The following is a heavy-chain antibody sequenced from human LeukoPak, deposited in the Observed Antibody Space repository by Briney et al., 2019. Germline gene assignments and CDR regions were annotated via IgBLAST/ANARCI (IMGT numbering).Heavy chain of an antibody. CDR3: ARGRRNCDFWSGYSASTYGMDV. V-gene: IGHV4-39*07. CDR1: GGSISSGPYY. J-gene: IGHJ6*02. CDR2: INHSGST. D-gene: IGHD3-3*01. Sequence: SETLSLTCTVSGGSISSGPYYWSWIRQPPGKGLEWIGEINHSGSTNYNPSLKSRVTISVDTSKNQFSLKLSSVTAADTAVYYCARGRRNCDFWSGYSASTYGMDVWGQGTLVTVSS.